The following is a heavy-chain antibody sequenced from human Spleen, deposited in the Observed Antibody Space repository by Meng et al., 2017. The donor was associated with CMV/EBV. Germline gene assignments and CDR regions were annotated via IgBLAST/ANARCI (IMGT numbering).Heavy chain of an antibody. Sequence: SETLSLTCAVSGGSFSGYYWSWIRQPPGKGLEWIGEINHSESTNYNPSLKSRVTITVDTSKNQFSLKLSSVTAADTAVYYCAREAVAAAGNNWFDPWGQGTLVTVSS. CDR1: GGSFSGYY. CDR3: AREAVAAAGNNWFDP. D-gene: IGHD6-13*01. J-gene: IGHJ5*02. V-gene: IGHV4-34*01. CDR2: INHSEST.